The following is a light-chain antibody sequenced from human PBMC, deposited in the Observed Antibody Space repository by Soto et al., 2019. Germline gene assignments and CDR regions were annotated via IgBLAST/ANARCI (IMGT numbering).Light chain of an antibody. CDR1: QTISSW. CDR2: KAS. J-gene: IGKJ4*01. Sequence: DIQMTQSPSTLSGSVGDRVTITCRASQTISSWLAWYQQKPGKAPKLLIYKASSLESGVPSRFSGSGSGTEFTLSISSLQSEDFAVYYCQQYNNWPLTFGGGTKVDI. V-gene: IGKV1-5*03. CDR3: QQYNNWPLT.